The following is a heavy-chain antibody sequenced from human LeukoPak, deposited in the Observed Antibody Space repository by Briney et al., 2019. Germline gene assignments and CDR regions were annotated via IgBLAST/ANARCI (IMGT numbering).Heavy chain of an antibody. D-gene: IGHD1-1*01. J-gene: IGHJ3*02. CDR3: ARILLEYAFDI. Sequence: PGGSLRLSCAASGFTVSSNYMSWVRQAPGKGLEWVSVIYSGGSTYYADSVKGRFTISRDNSKNTLYLQMNSLRAEDTAVYYCARILLEYAFDIWGQGTMVTVSS. V-gene: IGHV3-66*01. CDR2: IYSGGST. CDR1: GFTVSSNY.